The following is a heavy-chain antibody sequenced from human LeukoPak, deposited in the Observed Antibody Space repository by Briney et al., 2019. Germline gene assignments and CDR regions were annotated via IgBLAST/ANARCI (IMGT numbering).Heavy chain of an antibody. CDR3: AREGPYSGWFAY. V-gene: IGHV4-61*02. CDR1: GGSISSGSYY. CDR2: IYTSGST. Sequence: PSETLSLTCTVSGGSISSGSYYWSWIRQPAGKGLEWIVRIYTSGSTNYNPSLKSRVTISVDTSKNQFPLKLSSVTAADTAMYYCAREGPYSGWFAYWGQGTLVTVSS. D-gene: IGHD4-11*01. J-gene: IGHJ5*01.